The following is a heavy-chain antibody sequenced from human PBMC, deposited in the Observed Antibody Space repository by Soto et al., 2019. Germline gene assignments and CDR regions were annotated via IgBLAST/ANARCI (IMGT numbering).Heavy chain of an antibody. Sequence: QVQLVESGGGVVQPGRSLRLSCAASGFTFTSNPMHWVRQAPGKGPEWVAVVSYDGSNKYYADSVKGRFTISRDNSKNTLSLQMNSLRGEDTAVYYCARDPNPAAGAYYYHYGMDVWGQGTTVTVSS. CDR2: VSYDGSNK. J-gene: IGHJ6*02. CDR3: ARDPNPAAGAYYYHYGMDV. D-gene: IGHD6-13*01. CDR1: GFTFTSNP. V-gene: IGHV3-30-3*01.